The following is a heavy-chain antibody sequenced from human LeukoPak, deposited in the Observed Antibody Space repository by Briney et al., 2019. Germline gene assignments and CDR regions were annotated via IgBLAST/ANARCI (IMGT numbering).Heavy chain of an antibody. D-gene: IGHD6-13*01. Sequence: SETLSLTCAVYGGSFSGYYWSWIRQPPGKGLEWIGEINHSGSTNYNPSLKSRVTISVDTSKNQFSLKLSSVTAADTAVYYCARPSTYSSSWYIAEYFQHWGQGTLVTVSS. CDR1: GGSFSGYY. V-gene: IGHV4-34*01. CDR3: ARPSTYSSSWYIAEYFQH. CDR2: INHSGST. J-gene: IGHJ1*01.